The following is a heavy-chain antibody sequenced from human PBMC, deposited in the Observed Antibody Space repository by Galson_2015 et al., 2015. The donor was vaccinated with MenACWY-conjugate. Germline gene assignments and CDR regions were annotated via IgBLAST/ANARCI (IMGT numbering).Heavy chain of an antibody. CDR1: GFTFRNYW. J-gene: IGHJ6*02. CDR2: IKKDGSEK. Sequence: SLRLSCAASGFTFRNYWMTWVRQAPGKGLEWVASIKKDGSEKYYVDSVKGRFTISRDNTKNSMYLEMNSLRAEDTAVYYCAGGHYGMDVWGQGTTVTASS. CDR3: AGGHYGMDV. V-gene: IGHV3-7*03.